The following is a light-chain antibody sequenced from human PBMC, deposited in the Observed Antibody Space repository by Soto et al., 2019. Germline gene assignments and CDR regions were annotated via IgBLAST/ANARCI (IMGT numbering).Light chain of an antibody. V-gene: IGKV3-15*01. J-gene: IGKJ5*01. CDR3: QQYNNWPLT. CDR1: QSVSSN. Sequence: EIVLTQSPATLSLSPGPRAPLSCRASQSVSSNLAWYQQKPGQAPRLLIYGASTRATGIPARFSGSGSGTEFTLTISSLQSEDFAVYYCQQYNNWPLTFGQGTRLEI. CDR2: GAS.